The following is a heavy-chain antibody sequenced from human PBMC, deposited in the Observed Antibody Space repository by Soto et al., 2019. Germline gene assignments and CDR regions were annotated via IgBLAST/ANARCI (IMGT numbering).Heavy chain of an antibody. J-gene: IGHJ6*02. CDR1: GFTFSSYS. CDR2: ISSSSSTI. V-gene: IGHV3-48*02. CDR3: ARETYSYGNYYYYGMDV. D-gene: IGHD3-10*01. Sequence: EVQLVESGGGLVQPGGSLRLSCAASGFTFSSYSMNWVRQAPGKGLEWVSYISSSSSTIYYADSVKGRFTISRDNAKNSLYLQMNSLRDEDTAVYYCARETYSYGNYYYYGMDVWGQGTTVTVSS.